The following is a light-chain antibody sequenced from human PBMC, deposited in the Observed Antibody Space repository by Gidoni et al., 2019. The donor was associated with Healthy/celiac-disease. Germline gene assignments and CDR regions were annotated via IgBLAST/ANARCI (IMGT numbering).Light chain of an antibody. CDR1: QSISSY. J-gene: IGKJ3*01. CDR2: AAS. CDR3: QQRYSTPVT. V-gene: IGKV1-39*01. Sequence: IQMTQSPSSLSASVGDRVTITCRASQSISSYLNWYQQKPGKAPKLLIYAASSLQRGVPSRCSGSGSGTDFTLIISSLQPEDVATYYCQQRYSTPVTFGPGTKVDIK.